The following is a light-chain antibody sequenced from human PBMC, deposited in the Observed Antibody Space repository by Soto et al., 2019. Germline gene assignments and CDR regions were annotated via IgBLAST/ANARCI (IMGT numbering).Light chain of an antibody. CDR2: YDS. CDR1: NIGSKS. Sequence: SYELTQPPSVSVAPGKTARITCGGTNIGSKSVHWYQQKPGQAPVLVIYYDSDRPSGIPERFSGSNSGNTATLTISRVEAGDEADYYCQVWDSSSDRDVVFGGGTKLTVL. J-gene: IGLJ2*01. V-gene: IGLV3-21*04. CDR3: QVWDSSSDRDVV.